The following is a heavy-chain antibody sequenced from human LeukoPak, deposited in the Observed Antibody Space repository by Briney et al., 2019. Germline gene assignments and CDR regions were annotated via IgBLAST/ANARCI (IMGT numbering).Heavy chain of an antibody. CDR1: GFTFSSYA. J-gene: IGHJ6*02. Sequence: PGGSLRLSCAASGFTFSSYAMSWVRQAPGKGLEWVSAISGSGGSTYYADSVKGRFTISRENSKNTLYMQMNSLRAEDTAVYYCAKDTDRSGPYGMDVWGQGTTVTVSS. D-gene: IGHD3-10*01. CDR3: AKDTDRSGPYGMDV. CDR2: ISGSGGST. V-gene: IGHV3-23*01.